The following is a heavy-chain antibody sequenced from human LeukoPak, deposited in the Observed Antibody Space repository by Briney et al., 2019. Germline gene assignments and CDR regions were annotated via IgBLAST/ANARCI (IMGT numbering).Heavy chain of an antibody. J-gene: IGHJ4*02. Sequence: GGSLRLSCAASGFTFSSYWMHWVRQAPGKGLVWVSRNSDGSSTSYADSVKGRFTISRDNAKNTLYLQMNSLRAEDTAVYYCARGMLGIQLWFVYWGQGTLVTVSS. V-gene: IGHV3-74*01. CDR2: NSDGSST. CDR3: ARGMLGIQLWFVY. D-gene: IGHD5-18*01. CDR1: GFTFSSYW.